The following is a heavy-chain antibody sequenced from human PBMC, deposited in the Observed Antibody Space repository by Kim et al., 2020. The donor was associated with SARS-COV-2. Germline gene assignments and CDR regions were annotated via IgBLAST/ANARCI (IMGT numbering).Heavy chain of an antibody. Sequence: GGSLRLSCAASGFTFSSYWMHWVRQAPGKGLVCVSRINSDWSSTTYADSVKGRFTISKDKAKNTLYLQMNSQRAEDTAVYYCARGTVVVPSAYYYYYGMDVWGQGPTVTVSS. CDR1: GFTFSSYW. D-gene: IGHD2-2*01. J-gene: IGHJ6*02. CDR3: ARGTVVVPSAYYYYYGMDV. V-gene: IGHV3-74*03. CDR2: INSDWSST.